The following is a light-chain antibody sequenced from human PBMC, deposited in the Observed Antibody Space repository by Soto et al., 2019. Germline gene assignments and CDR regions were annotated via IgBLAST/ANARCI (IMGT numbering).Light chain of an antibody. V-gene: IGLV3-21*02. CDR2: DDR. J-gene: IGLJ2*01. CDR3: QVWDSSGDHPV. Sequence: SYELTQPPSVSVAPGQTATITCGGSNIRTKSVHWCRQRPGQAPVLVAYDDRDRPSGIPERFSGSNSGNTATLTISKVEPGDEADYYCQVWDSSGDHPVFGGGTKVTVL. CDR1: NIRTKS.